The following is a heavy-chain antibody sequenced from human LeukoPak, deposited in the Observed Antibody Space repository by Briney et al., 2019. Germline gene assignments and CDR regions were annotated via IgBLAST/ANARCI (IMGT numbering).Heavy chain of an antibody. V-gene: IGHV3-74*01. CDR3: ARDRRGSSSSENFDY. CDR1: GFTFSSYW. D-gene: IGHD6-6*01. Sequence: GGSLRLSCAASGFTFSSYWMHWVRQAPGKGLVWVSRINSDGSSTSYADSVKGRFTISRDNAKNTLYLQMNSLRAEDTAVYYCARDRRGSSSSENFDYWGQGTLVTVSS. J-gene: IGHJ4*02. CDR2: INSDGSST.